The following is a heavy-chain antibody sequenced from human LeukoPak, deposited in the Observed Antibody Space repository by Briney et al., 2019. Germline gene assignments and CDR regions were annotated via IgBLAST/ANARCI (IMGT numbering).Heavy chain of an antibody. CDR1: GFPLSSYS. Sequence: PGGSLRLSCTASGFPLSSYSMNWIRQAPGKGLEWISYISASGSAIYYVDSVKGRVTASRDNARNSLFLQMGSPRAEDTAVYYCVRVKGSYFDYWGPGTLVTVSS. CDR3: VRVKGSYFDY. J-gene: IGHJ4*02. V-gene: IGHV3-48*01. CDR2: ISASGSAI. D-gene: IGHD2-15*01.